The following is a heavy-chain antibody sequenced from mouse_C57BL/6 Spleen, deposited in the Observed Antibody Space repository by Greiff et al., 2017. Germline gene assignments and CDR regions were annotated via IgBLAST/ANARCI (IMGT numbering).Heavy chain of an antibody. CDR2: IDPEDGET. Sequence: VQLKESGAELVKPGASVKLSCTASGFNIKDYYMHWVKQRTEQGLEGIGRIDPEDGETKYAPKFQGKATITADTSSNTAYLQLSSLTAGDTAVYYCAHSTGAWFAYWGQGTLVTVSA. V-gene: IGHV14-2*01. D-gene: IGHD1-1*02. CDR1: GFNIKDYY. CDR3: AHSTGAWFAY. J-gene: IGHJ3*01.